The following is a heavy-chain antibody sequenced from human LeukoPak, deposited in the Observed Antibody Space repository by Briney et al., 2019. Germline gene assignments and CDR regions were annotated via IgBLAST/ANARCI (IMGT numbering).Heavy chain of an antibody. D-gene: IGHD3-22*01. J-gene: IGHJ4*02. CDR3: ARPGTYISAYFVY. V-gene: IGHV5-51*01. CDR1: GYSFTRNW. Sequence: GESLKISCKGSGYSFTRNWLGWVRQRPGKGLEWVGIIYPGDSDTRYSPSFQGQVTISADKSVSTAYLQWSSLKATDTAMYYCARPGTYISAYFVYWGQGTLVTVSS. CDR2: IYPGDSDT.